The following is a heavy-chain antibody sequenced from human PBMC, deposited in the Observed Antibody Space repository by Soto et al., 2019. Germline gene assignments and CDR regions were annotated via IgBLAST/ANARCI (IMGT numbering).Heavy chain of an antibody. CDR2: ISYDGSNK. V-gene: IGHV3-30*03. D-gene: IGHD2-2*02. Sequence: PGGSLRLSCAASGFTFSSYGMHWVRQAPGKGLEWVAVISYDGSNKYYADSVKGRFTISRDNSKNTLYLQMNSLRAEDTAVYYCATHTQAYWGQGTLVTVSS. CDR1: GFTFSSYG. J-gene: IGHJ4*02. CDR3: ATHTQAY.